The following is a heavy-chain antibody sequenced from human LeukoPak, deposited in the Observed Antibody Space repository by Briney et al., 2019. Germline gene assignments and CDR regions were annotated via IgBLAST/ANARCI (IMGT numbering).Heavy chain of an antibody. CDR2: IYSGGST. CDR3: ASTYCGGDCYLTY. Sequence: GGSLRLSCAASGFTVSNEYMSWVRQAPGKGLEWVSVIYSGGSTYYADSVKGRFTISRDNSKNTLYLQMNSLRAEDTAVYYCASTYCGGDCYLTYWGQGTLVTVSS. J-gene: IGHJ4*02. V-gene: IGHV3-53*01. CDR1: GFTVSNEY. D-gene: IGHD2-21*02.